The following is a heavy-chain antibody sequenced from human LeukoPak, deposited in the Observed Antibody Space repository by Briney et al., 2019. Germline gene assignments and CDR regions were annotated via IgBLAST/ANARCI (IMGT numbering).Heavy chain of an antibody. V-gene: IGHV4-59*01. D-gene: IGHD3-22*01. J-gene: IGHJ4*02. CDR3: ARQFYYDSSGYYYPFDY. Sequence: SETLSLTCTVSGGSISNYYWSWIRQPPGKGLEWIGYIDYSGITNYNPSLKSRVTISVDTSKNQFSLKLSSVTAADTAVYYCARQFYYDSSGYYYPFDYWGQGTLVTVSS. CDR2: IDYSGIT. CDR1: GGSISNYY.